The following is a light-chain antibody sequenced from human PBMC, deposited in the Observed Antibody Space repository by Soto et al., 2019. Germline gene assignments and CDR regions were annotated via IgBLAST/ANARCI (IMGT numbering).Light chain of an antibody. CDR1: QSIDSNS. J-gene: IGKJ3*01. Sequence: EIVLTQSPGTLSLSPGQRATLSCRASQSIDSNSLAWYQQKPGQAPRFLIYGASLRATGIPDRFSGSGSGTDFTLTINRLESEDFAVYFCHQYSNSPFTFGPGTKVDIK. CDR2: GAS. V-gene: IGKV3-20*01. CDR3: HQYSNSPFT.